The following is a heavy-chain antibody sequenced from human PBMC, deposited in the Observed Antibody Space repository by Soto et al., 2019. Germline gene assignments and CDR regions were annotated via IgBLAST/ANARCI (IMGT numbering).Heavy chain of an antibody. Sequence: QVQLVESGGGVVQPGRSLRLSCAASGFTFSSYGMHWVRQAPGKGLEWVAVIWYDGSNKYYADSVKGRFTISRDNSKNTLYLQMNSLRAEDTAVYYCARDFRSVGKSGWIFDYWGQGTLVTVSS. CDR1: GFTFSSYG. CDR3: ARDFRSVGKSGWIFDY. J-gene: IGHJ4*02. CDR2: IWYDGSNK. D-gene: IGHD6-19*01. V-gene: IGHV3-33*01.